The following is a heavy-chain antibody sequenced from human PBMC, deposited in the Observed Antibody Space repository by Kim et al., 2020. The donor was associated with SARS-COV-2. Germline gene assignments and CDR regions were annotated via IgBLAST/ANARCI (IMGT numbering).Heavy chain of an antibody. CDR2: IIPIFGTA. D-gene: IGHD2-2*01. CDR1: GGTFSSYA. CDR3: ARERPTGAMQLDAFDI. V-gene: IGHV1-69*13. Sequence: SVKVSCKASGGTFSSYAISWVRQAPGQGLEWMGGIIPIFGTANYAQKFQGRVTITADESTSTAYMELSSLRSEDTAVYYCARERPTGAMQLDAFDIWGQGTMVTVSS. J-gene: IGHJ3*02.